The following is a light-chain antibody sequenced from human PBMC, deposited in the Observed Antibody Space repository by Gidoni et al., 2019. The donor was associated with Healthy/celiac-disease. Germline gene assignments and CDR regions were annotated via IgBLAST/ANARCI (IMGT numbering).Light chain of an antibody. V-gene: IGLV2-14*01. Sequence: QSALTQPASVSSSPGQPITISCTGTSSDVGASNYFPWYQQHPGKAPKLMIYEVSNRPSGVSNRFSGSKSGNTASLTISGLQAEDEADYYCSSYTSSSTLVFGGETKLTVL. J-gene: IGLJ2*01. CDR2: EVS. CDR3: SSYTSSSTLV. CDR1: SSDVGASNY.